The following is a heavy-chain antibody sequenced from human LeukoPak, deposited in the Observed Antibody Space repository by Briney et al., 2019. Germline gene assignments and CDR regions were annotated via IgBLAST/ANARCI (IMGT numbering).Heavy chain of an antibody. CDR2: IRSKANSYAT. CDR3: ARGRGIVGATTGGYFDY. CDR1: GFTFSGSA. V-gene: IGHV3-73*01. D-gene: IGHD1-26*01. J-gene: IGHJ4*02. Sequence: GGSLRLSCAASGFTFSGSAMHWVRQASGKGLEWVGRIRSKANSYATAYAASVKGRFTISRDDSKNTAYLQMNSLKTEDTAVYYCARGRGIVGATTGGYFDYWGQGTLVTVSS.